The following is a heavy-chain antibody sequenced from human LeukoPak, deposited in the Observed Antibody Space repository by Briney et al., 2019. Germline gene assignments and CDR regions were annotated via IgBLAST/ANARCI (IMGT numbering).Heavy chain of an antibody. Sequence: SQTLSLTCTVSGGSISSSGYYWSWIRQRPGKGLEWIGEINHSGSTNYNPSLKSRVTISVDTSKNQFSLKLSSVTAADTAVYYRARGIEERNYDFWSGSRGFDAFDIWGQGTMVTVSS. J-gene: IGHJ3*02. CDR3: ARGIEERNYDFWSGSRGFDAFDI. CDR1: GGSISSSGYY. D-gene: IGHD3-3*01. CDR2: INHSGST. V-gene: IGHV4-31*03.